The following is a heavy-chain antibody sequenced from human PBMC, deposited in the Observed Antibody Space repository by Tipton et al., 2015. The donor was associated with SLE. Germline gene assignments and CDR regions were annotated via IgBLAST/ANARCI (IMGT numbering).Heavy chain of an antibody. J-gene: IGHJ5*02. CDR3: ARGLRGVMTGDWFDP. Sequence: SWVRQHPGKGLEWIGYIYYTGSTFYNPSLNSRLTISVDTSKNQFSLKLSSVTAADTAVYYCARGLRGVMTGDWFDPWGQGTLVTVSS. V-gene: IGHV4-31*02. D-gene: IGHD3-16*01. CDR2: IYYTGST.